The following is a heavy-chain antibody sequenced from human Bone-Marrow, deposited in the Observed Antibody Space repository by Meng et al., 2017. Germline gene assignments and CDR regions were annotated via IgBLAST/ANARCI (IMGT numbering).Heavy chain of an antibody. J-gene: IGHJ4*02. Sequence: GESLKISCAASGFTFSSYSMNWVRQAPGKGLEWVSSISSSSSYIYYADSVKGRFTISRDNSKNTLYLQMNSLRAEDTAVYYCARDQGDSGSYYPPTLLFYFDYWGQGTLVTVSS. D-gene: IGHD1-26*01. CDR3: ARDQGDSGSYYPPTLLFYFDY. V-gene: IGHV3-21*01. CDR2: ISSSSSYI. CDR1: GFTFSSYS.